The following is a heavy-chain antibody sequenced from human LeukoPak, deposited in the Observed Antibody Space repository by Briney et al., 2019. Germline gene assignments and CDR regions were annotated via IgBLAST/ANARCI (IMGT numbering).Heavy chain of an antibody. CDR2: IYYSGST. D-gene: IGHD1-26*01. CDR3: ARDRLGQAMGNWFDP. J-gene: IGHJ5*02. Sequence: PSETLSLTCTVSGGSISSSSYYWGWIRQPPGKGLEWIGSIYYSGSTYHNLSLKSRVTISVDTSKSQFSLKLTSVTAADTAVYYCARDRLGQAMGNWFDPWGQGTLVTVSS. CDR1: GGSISSSSYY. V-gene: IGHV4-39*07.